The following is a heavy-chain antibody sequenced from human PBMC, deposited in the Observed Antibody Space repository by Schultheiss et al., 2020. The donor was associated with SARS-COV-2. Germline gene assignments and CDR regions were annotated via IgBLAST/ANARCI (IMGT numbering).Heavy chain of an antibody. D-gene: IGHD2-15*01. Sequence: GGSLRLSCAASGFTFSSYWMSCVRQPPGKGLEWVASVSQDGSEKYYVDSVKGRFTISRDNAKNSLYLQMNSLRAEYTAVYYCARDPGYCSGGSCYYYYYGMDVWGQGTTVTVSS. CDR2: VSQDGSEK. CDR1: GFTFSSYW. J-gene: IGHJ6*02. V-gene: IGHV3-7*01. CDR3: ARDPGYCSGGSCYYYYYGMDV.